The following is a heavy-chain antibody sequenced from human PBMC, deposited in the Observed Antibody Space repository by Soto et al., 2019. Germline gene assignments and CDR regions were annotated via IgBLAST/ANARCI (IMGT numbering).Heavy chain of an antibody. V-gene: IGHV1-69*13. J-gene: IGHJ6*02. CDR1: GGTFSSYA. D-gene: IGHD2-2*01. CDR3: ARHVPAAGYYYGMDV. CDR2: IIPIFGTA. Sequence: SVKVSCKASGGTFSSYAISWVRQAPGQGLEWMGGIIPIFGTANYAQKFQGRVTITADESTSTAYMELSSLRSEDTAVYYCARHVPAAGYYYGMDVWGQGTMVTVSS.